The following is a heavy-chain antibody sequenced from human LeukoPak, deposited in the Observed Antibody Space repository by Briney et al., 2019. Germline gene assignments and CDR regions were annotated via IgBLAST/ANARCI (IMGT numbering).Heavy chain of an antibody. J-gene: IGHJ5*02. CDR1: GGSISSYY. CDR2: IYYSGST. V-gene: IGHV4-59*01. CDR3: ARFGAWHYYGSGSPHWWFDP. Sequence: SETLSLTCTVSGGSISSYYWSWIRQPPGKGLEWIGYIYYSGSTNYNPSLKSRVTISVDTSKNQFSLKLSSVTAADTAVYYCARFGAWHYYGSGSPHWWFDPWGQGTLVTVSS. D-gene: IGHD3-10*01.